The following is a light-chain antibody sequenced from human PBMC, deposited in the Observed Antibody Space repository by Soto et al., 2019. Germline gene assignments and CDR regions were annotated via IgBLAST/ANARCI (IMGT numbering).Light chain of an antibody. V-gene: IGLV8-61*01. CDR1: SGSVSTGHF. CDR3: VLYMGGGTYV. Sequence: QTVVTQEPSFSVSPGGTVTLTCGLSSGSVSTGHFPSWYQQTPGQAPRTLIYGTNSRSSGVPDPFSGSILGTKAALTITGAQADDESDYYCVLYMGGGTYVFGAGTKLTVL. CDR2: GTN. J-gene: IGLJ1*01.